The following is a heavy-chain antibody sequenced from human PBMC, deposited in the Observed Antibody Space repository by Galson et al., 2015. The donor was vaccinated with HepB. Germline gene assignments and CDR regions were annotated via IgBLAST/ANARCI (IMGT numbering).Heavy chain of an antibody. Sequence: SVKVSCKASGFTFTSSAMQWVRQARGQRLEWIGWIVVGSGNTNYAQKFQERVTITRDMSTSTAYMELSSLRSEDTAVYYCAAATPGRDIVVVPAADDAFDSWGKASVVTVSS. CDR1: GFTFTSSA. J-gene: IGHJ3*02. D-gene: IGHD2-2*01. CDR3: AAATPGRDIVVVPAADDAFDS. V-gene: IGHV1-58*02. CDR2: IVVGSGNT.